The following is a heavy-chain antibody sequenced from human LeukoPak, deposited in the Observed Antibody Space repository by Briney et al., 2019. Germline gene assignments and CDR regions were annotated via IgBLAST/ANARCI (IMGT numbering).Heavy chain of an antibody. Sequence: GGSLRLSCAASGFTFSSYGMHWVRQAPGKGLEWVAVISYDGSNKYYADSVKGRFTISRDNSKNTLYLQMNSLRAEDTAVYYCAPPVFFDICGQGTMVTVSS. J-gene: IGHJ3*02. CDR1: GFTFSSYG. CDR2: ISYDGSNK. CDR3: APPVFFDI. V-gene: IGHV3-30*03. D-gene: IGHD1-14*01.